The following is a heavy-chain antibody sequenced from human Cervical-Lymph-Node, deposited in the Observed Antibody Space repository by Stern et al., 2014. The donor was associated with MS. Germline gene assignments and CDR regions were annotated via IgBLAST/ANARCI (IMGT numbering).Heavy chain of an antibody. V-gene: IGHV3-11*01. Sequence: VQLVESGGGVVKPGGSLRLSCAASEFTFSDYSMSWIRQAPGKGLEWVSYILGSGTTVYYAASVKGRFTISRDNAKNSLYLQMNSLGAEDTAGYYCARFYDFWSGGMDVWGQGTAVTVSS. CDR2: ILGSGTTV. D-gene: IGHD3-3*01. CDR1: EFTFSDYS. J-gene: IGHJ6*02. CDR3: ARFYDFWSGGMDV.